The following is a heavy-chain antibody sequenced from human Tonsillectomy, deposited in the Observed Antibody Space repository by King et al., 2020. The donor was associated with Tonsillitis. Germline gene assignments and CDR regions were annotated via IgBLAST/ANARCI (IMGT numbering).Heavy chain of an antibody. V-gene: IGHV4-30-2*01. D-gene: IGHD4-17*01. CDR1: GGSINSSGYS. J-gene: IGHJ4*02. Sequence: LQLQESGSGLVKPSQTLSLTCGVSGGSINSSGYSWTWIRQPPGKGLEWIGYIYHSGSTYYNPSLKRRVTISVDRSKNQFSLKLSSVTAADTAVYYCARAATTVTNFDYWGQGTLVTVSS. CDR2: IYHSGST. CDR3: ARAATTVTNFDY.